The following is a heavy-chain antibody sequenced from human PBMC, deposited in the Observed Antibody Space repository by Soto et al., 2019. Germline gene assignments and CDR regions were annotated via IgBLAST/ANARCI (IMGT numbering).Heavy chain of an antibody. CDR2: ISGSGGST. J-gene: IGHJ4*02. CDR1: GFTFSSYA. D-gene: IGHD2-8*01. CDR3: AKDLASEYCTNGVCYTLVPSSWVY. V-gene: IGHV3-23*01. Sequence: GGSLRLSCAASGFTFSSYAMSWVRQAPGKGLEWVSAISGSGGSTYYADSVKGRFTISRDNSKNTLYLQMNSLRAEDTAVYYCAKDLASEYCTNGVCYTLVPSSWVYWGQGTLVTVSS.